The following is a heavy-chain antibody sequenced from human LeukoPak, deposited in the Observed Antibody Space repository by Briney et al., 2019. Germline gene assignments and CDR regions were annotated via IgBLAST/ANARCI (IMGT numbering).Heavy chain of an antibody. J-gene: IGHJ4*02. D-gene: IGHD6-13*01. V-gene: IGHV3-74*01. CDR3: ARDGSSSWYYY. CDR2: INTDGSRT. Sequence: GGSLRLSCAASGFTFSSYWMHWVRQAPGKGLVWVSRINTDGSRTDYADSVKGRFTISRDNAKNTLYLQMNSLRAEDTAVYYCARDGSSSWYYYWGQGTLVTVSS. CDR1: GFTFSSYW.